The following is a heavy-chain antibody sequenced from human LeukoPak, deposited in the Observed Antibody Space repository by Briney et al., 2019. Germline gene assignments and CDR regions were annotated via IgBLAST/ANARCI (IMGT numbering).Heavy chain of an antibody. D-gene: IGHD2-2*01. CDR2: ISGDGGST. J-gene: IGHJ6*03. CDR1: GFAFDDYA. CDR3: AKGDIVVVLSGRYYYMDV. V-gene: IGHV3-43*02. Sequence: GGSLRLSCAASGFAFDDYAMHWVRQAPGKGLEWVSLISGDGGSTYYADSVKGRFTISRDNSKNSLYLQMNSLRTEDTALYYCAKGDIVVVLSGRYYYMDVWGKGTTVTVSS.